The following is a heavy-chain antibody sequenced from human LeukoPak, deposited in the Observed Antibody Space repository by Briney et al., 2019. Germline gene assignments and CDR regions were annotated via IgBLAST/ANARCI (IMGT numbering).Heavy chain of an antibody. J-gene: IGHJ2*01. D-gene: IGHD6-13*01. CDR3: ARVYYSSSYDYWYFDL. CDR2: MNPNSGNT. CDR1: GHTFTSYY. V-gene: IGHV1-8*02. Sequence: ASVKVSCKASGHTFTSYYMHWVRQAPGQGLEWMGWMNPNSGNTGYAQKFQGRVTMTRNTSISTAYMELSSLRSEDTAVYYCARVYYSSSYDYWYFDLWGRGTLVTVSS.